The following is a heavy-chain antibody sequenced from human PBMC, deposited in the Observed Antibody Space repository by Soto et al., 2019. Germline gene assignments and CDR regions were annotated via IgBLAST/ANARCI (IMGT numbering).Heavy chain of an antibody. CDR3: ARHVPPPRGSGRPDYYYYYMDV. CDR2: IYYSGST. CDR1: GGSISSSSYY. D-gene: IGHD6-19*01. J-gene: IGHJ6*03. Sequence: SETLSLTCTVSGGSISSSSYYWGWIRQPPGKGLEWIGSIYYSGSTYYNPSLKSRVTISVDTSKNQFSLKLSSVTAADTAVYYCARHVPPPRGSGRPDYYYYYMDVWGKGTTVTVSS. V-gene: IGHV4-39*01.